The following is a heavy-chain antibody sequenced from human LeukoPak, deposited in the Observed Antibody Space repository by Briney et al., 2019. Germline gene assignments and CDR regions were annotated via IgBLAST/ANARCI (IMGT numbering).Heavy chain of an antibody. CDR3: ARMYYHDSSDYYWAPDY. J-gene: IGHJ4*02. CDR2: ISSSNSTI. Sequence: AGSLTLSCPASGFSLSSYSMHWVRQAPGQGLEGVSYISSSNSTIYYADSVKDRFTISRDNAKGTLYLQMHSLRAQDTPVYFCARMYYHDSSDYYWAPDYWGQGTLVTVSS. V-gene: IGHV3-48*04. D-gene: IGHD3-22*01. CDR1: GFSLSSYS.